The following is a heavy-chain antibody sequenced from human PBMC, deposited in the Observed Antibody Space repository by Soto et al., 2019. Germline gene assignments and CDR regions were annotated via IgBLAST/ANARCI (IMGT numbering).Heavy chain of an antibody. CDR3: ARRGPIAAAGIYWYFDL. Sequence: PSETLSLTCTVSGGSISGYYWSWIRQSPGRGLEWIGYIYYSGSTNYNPSLKSRVSMSVDTSKNQFSLKLYSVTAADTAVYYCARRGPIAAAGIYWYFDLWGPGTLVTVSS. CDR2: IYYSGST. D-gene: IGHD6-13*01. V-gene: IGHV4-59*08. CDR1: GGSISGYY. J-gene: IGHJ2*01.